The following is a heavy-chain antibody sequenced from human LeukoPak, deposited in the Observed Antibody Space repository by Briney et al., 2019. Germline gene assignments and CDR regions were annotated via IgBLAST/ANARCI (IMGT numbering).Heavy chain of an antibody. Sequence: PSQTLSLTCTVSGGSISSGGYYWSWIRQHPGKGLEWIGYIYYSGSTNYNPSLKSRVTISVDTSKNQFSLKLSSVTAADTAVYYCARDLIGSYLYFDYWGQGTLVTVSS. CDR2: IYYSGST. V-gene: IGHV4-31*03. CDR3: ARDLIGSYLYFDY. CDR1: GGSISSGGYY. D-gene: IGHD1-26*01. J-gene: IGHJ4*02.